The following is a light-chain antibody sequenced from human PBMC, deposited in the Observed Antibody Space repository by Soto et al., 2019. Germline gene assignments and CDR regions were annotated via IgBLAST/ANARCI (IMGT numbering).Light chain of an antibody. CDR3: RQCSNWPPIA. Sequence: EIVLTQSPATLSLSPGERATLSCRASQSVSNYLAWYQQKRGQPPRLLLYDASERATGIPARFSGSGSGTDFTLTISSLEPEDFAVYYCRQCSNWPPIAFGQGTRLEIK. CDR1: QSVSNY. V-gene: IGKV3-11*01. CDR2: DAS. J-gene: IGKJ5*01.